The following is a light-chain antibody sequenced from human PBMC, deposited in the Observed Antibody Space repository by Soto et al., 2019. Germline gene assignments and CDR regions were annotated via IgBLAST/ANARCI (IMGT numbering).Light chain of an antibody. V-gene: IGLV4-69*02. J-gene: IGLJ1*01. Sequence: QSVLTQSPSASASLGASVKLTCTLSSGHSSNAIAWHQQQPEKGPRYLMKVNSDGSHSKGDGIPDRFSGSSSGAEGHLTISSVQSEDEADYYCQTWVTGVHVFGTGTNLTVL. CDR1: SGHSSNA. CDR2: VNSDGSH. CDR3: QTWVTGVHV.